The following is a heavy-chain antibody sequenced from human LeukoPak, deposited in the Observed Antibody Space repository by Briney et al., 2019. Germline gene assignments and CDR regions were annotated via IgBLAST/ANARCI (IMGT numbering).Heavy chain of an antibody. CDR2: INPNSGGT. CDR1: GYTFTGYY. CDR3: ARVTPDIVVVVAATYYFDY. J-gene: IGHJ4*02. V-gene: IGHV1-2*04. D-gene: IGHD2-15*01. Sequence: ASMKVSCKASGYTFTGYYMHWVRQAPGQGLEWMGWINPNSGGTDYAQKFQGWVTMTRDTSISTAYMELSRLRSDDTAVYYCARVTPDIVVVVAATYYFDYWGQGTLVTVSS.